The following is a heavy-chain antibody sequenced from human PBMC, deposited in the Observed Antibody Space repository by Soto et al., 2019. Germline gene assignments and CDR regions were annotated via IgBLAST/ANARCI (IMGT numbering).Heavy chain of an antibody. CDR2: IIPILGIA. D-gene: IGHD1-20*01. CDR3: ARDQKVTGADY. CDR1: GGTFSSYT. V-gene: IGHV1-69*04. J-gene: IGHJ4*02. Sequence: ASVKVSCKASGGTFSSYTISWVRQAPGQGLEWMGRIIPILGIANYAQKFQGRVTITADKSTSTAYMELSSLRSEDTAVYYCARDQKVTGADYWGQGTLVTVSS.